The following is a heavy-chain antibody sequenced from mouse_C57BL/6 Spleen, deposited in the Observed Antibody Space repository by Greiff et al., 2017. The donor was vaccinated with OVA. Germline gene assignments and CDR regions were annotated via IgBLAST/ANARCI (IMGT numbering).Heavy chain of an antibody. D-gene: IGHD4-1*01. V-gene: IGHV1-22*01. Sequence: VQLLPSGPALVKPGASVKMSCKASGYTFTDYNMHWVKQSHGKSLEWIGYINPSNGGTSYNQKFKGKATLTGNKSANTAYMKLRSLTSEDSAGYYCASGKAMDYWGQGTSVTVSS. CDR2: INPSNGGT. CDR1: GYTFTDYN. J-gene: IGHJ4*01. CDR3: ASGKAMDY.